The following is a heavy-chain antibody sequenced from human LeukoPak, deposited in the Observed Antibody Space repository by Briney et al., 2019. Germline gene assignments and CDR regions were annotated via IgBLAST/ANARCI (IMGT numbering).Heavy chain of an antibody. J-gene: IGHJ4*02. CDR1: GIILRSYS. D-gene: IGHD3-22*01. CDR3: ARDGGYYYDSSGYYYKSGSLDY. Sequence: GGSLRLSCVASGIILRSYSMNWVRQAPGKGLEWVSYISSFSGTINYADSVKGRFTISRDNSKNTLYLQMNSLRAEDTAVYYCARDGGYYYDSSGYYYKSGSLDYWGQGTLVTVSS. V-gene: IGHV3-48*01. CDR2: ISSFSGTI.